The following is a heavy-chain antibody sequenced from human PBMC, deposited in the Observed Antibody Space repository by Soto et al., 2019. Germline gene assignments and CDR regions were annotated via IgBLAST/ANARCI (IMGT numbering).Heavy chain of an antibody. Sequence: SETLSLTCAVYGGSFSGYYWSWIRQPPGKGLEWIGEINHSGSTNYNPSLKSRVTISVDTSKNQFSLKLSSVTAADTAVYYCARGCSGGSCYSFHWFDPWGQGTLVTVSS. V-gene: IGHV4-34*01. J-gene: IGHJ5*02. CDR3: ARGCSGGSCYSFHWFDP. CDR2: INHSGST. D-gene: IGHD2-15*01. CDR1: GGSFSGYY.